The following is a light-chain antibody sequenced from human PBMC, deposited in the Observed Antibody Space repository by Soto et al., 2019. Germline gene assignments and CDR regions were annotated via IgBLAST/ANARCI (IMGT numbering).Light chain of an antibody. J-gene: IGKJ4*01. Sequence: EIVLTQSTGTLSLSPGERATLSCRASQSLSSNYLAWYQQKPGLAPRLLIYGASSRATGIPDRFSGSASGTDFTLSISRLEPEDFAVYYCQQYGSSPLTFGGGTKVEIK. V-gene: IGKV3-20*01. CDR2: GAS. CDR1: QSLSSNY. CDR3: QQYGSSPLT.